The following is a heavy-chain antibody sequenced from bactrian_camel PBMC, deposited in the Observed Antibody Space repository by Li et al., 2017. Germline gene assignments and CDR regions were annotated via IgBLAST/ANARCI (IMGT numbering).Heavy chain of an antibody. D-gene: IGHD6*01. V-gene: IGHV3S1*01. CDR2: VHSSGGRA. CDR3: AATSNCAVVAGIPPHEYTY. J-gene: IGHJ4*01. CDR1: GYADSPYC. Sequence: VQLVESGGGSVQVGGSLQLSCAASGYADSPYCMIWLRQASGKGREGVAAVHSSGGRAKYADSVKGRFTISQDNAKNTVYLEMSDLEPDDAAMYYCAATSNCAVVAGIPPHEYTYYDQGTQVTVS.